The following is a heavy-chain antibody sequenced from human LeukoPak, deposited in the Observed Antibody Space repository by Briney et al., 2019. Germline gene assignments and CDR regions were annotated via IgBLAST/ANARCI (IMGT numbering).Heavy chain of an antibody. V-gene: IGHV1-24*01. D-gene: IGHD6-19*01. CDR2: FDPEDGET. CDR1: GNTFTSYG. CDR3: ATYSSGWYYFDY. J-gene: IGHJ4*02. Sequence: ASVKVSCKASGNTFTSYGISWVRQAPGKGLEWMGGFDPEDGETIYAQKFQGRVTMTEDTSTDTAYMELSSLRSEDTAVYYCATYSSGWYYFDYWGQGTLVTVSS.